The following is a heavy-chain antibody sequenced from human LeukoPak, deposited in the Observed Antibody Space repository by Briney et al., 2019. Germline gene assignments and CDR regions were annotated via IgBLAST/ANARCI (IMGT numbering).Heavy chain of an antibody. Sequence: PGGSLRLSCAASGFTFSTYSMNWVRQAPGKGLEWVSYMSGSSSTIYYADSVKGRFTMSRDNAKSSLYLQMNSLRDEDTAVYFCARDARDGADDPGFDYWGQGTLVTLSS. CDR2: MSGSSSTI. CDR1: GFTFSTYS. J-gene: IGHJ4*02. D-gene: IGHD4-17*01. V-gene: IGHV3-48*02. CDR3: ARDARDGADDPGFDY.